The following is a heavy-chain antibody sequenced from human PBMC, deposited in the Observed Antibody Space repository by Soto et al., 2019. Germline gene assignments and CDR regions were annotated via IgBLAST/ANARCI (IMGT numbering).Heavy chain of an antibody. J-gene: IGHJ6*02. CDR1: GFTFSSYG. CDR2: ISYDGSNK. D-gene: IGHD3-3*01. CDR3: AEDVLRFLEWLLGDYYYYYGMDV. Sequence: GGSLRLSCAASGFTFSSYGMHWVRQAPGKGLEWAAVISYDGSNKYYADSVKGRFTISRDNSKNTLYLQMNSLRAEDTAVYYCAEDVLRFLEWLLGDYYYYYGMDVWGQGTTVTV. V-gene: IGHV3-30*18.